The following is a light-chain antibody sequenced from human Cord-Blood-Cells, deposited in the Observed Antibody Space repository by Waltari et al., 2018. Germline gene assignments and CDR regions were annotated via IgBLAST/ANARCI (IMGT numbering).Light chain of an antibody. Sequence: DIQMTQSPSSLSASVGDRVTITCRASQNISSYLNWYQQKPGKAPKLLIYAASSLKSGVPSRFSGSGSGTDFTLTISSLQPEDFATYYCQQSYSTPWTFGQGTKVEIK. V-gene: IGKV1-39*01. J-gene: IGKJ1*01. CDR1: QNISSY. CDR2: AAS. CDR3: QQSYSTPWT.